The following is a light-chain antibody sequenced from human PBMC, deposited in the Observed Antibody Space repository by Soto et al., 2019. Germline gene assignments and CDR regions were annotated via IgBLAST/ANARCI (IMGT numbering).Light chain of an antibody. CDR1: TSNIGSNA. CDR2: KNN. CDR3: AAWDDSLHGVA. V-gene: IGLV1-44*01. Sequence: QAVVTQPPSASGTPGQSVTLSCSGSTSNIGSNAVNWYQQLPGTAPKLLIYKNNQRPSRVPDRFSGSKFGTSASLAISGLQSEDEADYHCAAWDDSLHGVAFGGGTKLTVL. J-gene: IGLJ3*02.